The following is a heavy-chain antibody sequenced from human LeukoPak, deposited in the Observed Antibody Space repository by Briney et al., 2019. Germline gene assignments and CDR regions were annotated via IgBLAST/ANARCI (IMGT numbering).Heavy chain of an antibody. CDR1: GYSFTSYW. D-gene: IGHD4-17*01. J-gene: IGHJ3*02. V-gene: IGHV5-51*01. Sequence: GESLKISRKGSGYSFTSYWIGWVRQMPGKGLEWMGIIYPGDSDTRYSPSFQGQVTISADKSISTAYLQWSSLKASDTAMYYCAIIGGDYGDYLAFDIWGQGTMVTVSS. CDR3: AIIGGDYGDYLAFDI. CDR2: IYPGDSDT.